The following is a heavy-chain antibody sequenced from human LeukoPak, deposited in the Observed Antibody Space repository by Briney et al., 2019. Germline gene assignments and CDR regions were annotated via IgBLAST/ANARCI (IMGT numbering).Heavy chain of an antibody. CDR3: AKEDRRGRHFDY. CDR1: GFTFDDYA. Sequence: GRSLRLSCAASGFTFDDYAMHWVRQAPGKGMEWVSGISWNSGSRGYADSVKGRFTISRDNAKNSLYLQMNSLRAEDTALYYCAKEDRRGRHFDYWGQGTLVTVSS. CDR2: ISWNSGSR. D-gene: IGHD3-16*01. V-gene: IGHV3-9*01. J-gene: IGHJ4*02.